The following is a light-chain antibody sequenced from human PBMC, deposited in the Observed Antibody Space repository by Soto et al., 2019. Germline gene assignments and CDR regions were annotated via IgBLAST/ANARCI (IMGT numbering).Light chain of an antibody. J-gene: IGKJ4*01. Sequence: DIQLTQSPSFLSASVGDSVTITCRASQGISSYLAWYQQKPGKAPKLLIYAASTLQSGVPSRFSGSGSGTEFTLTISSLQPADFATYYCQQLNTFPWALTFGGGTKVEI. CDR3: QQLNTFPWALT. V-gene: IGKV1-9*01. CDR1: QGISSY. CDR2: AAS.